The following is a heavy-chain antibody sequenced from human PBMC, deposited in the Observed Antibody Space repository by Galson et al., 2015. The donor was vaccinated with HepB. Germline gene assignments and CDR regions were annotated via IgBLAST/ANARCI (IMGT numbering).Heavy chain of an antibody. CDR3: ARDSPSYFDFWSTNYFGLDV. V-gene: IGHV1-18*04. CDR1: GYRFMNYG. J-gene: IGHJ6*02. Sequence: SVKVSCKASGYRFMNYGISWVRQAPGQGLEWVGWISDYNGNKKYAQRVQDRVTMTTDTATSTAYMELRSLRSDDTAIYYCARDSPSYFDFWSTNYFGLDVWGQGTTVIVSS. CDR2: ISDYNGNK. D-gene: IGHD3-3*01.